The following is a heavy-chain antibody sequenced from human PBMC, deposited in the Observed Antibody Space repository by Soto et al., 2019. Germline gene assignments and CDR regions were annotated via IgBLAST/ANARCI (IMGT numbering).Heavy chain of an antibody. CDR2: ISYDGSNK. V-gene: IGHV3-30*18. J-gene: IGHJ4*02. D-gene: IGHD3-16*02. CDR1: GFTFSSYG. Sequence: QVQLVESGGGVVQPGRSLRLSCAASGFTFSSYGMHWVRQAPGKGLEWVAVISYDGSNKYYVDSVKGRFTISRDNSKNTLYLQMNSLRAEDTAVYYCAKGLTYMITFGGVIVPAPFDYWGQGTLVTVSS. CDR3: AKGLTYMITFGGVIVPAPFDY.